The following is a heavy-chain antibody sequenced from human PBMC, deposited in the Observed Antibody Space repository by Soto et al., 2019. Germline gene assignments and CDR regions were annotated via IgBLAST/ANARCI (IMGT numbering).Heavy chain of an antibody. D-gene: IGHD6-19*01. Sequence: AGGSLRLSCAASGFTFDDYGMSWVRQAPGKGLEWVSGINWNGGSTGYADSVKGRFTISRDNAKNSLYLQMNSLRAEDTALYHCARDASPHSSGWYVPSGYWGQGTLVTVSS. J-gene: IGHJ4*02. CDR1: GFTFDDYG. CDR3: ARDASPHSSGWYVPSGY. V-gene: IGHV3-20*01. CDR2: INWNGGST.